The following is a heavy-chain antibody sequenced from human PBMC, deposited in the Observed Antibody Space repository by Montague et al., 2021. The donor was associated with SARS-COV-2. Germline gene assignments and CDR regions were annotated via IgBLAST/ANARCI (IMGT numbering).Heavy chain of an antibody. D-gene: IGHD3-10*01. CDR3: AGGLLWFGEFGY. CDR1: GFTFSSYA. Sequence: SLRLSCAASGFTFSSYAMHWVRQAPGKGLEWVAVIPYDGSNKYYADSVKGRFTISRDNSKNTLYLQMNSLRAEDTAVYYCAGGLLWFGEFGYWGQGTLVTVSS. CDR2: IPYDGSNK. V-gene: IGHV3-30-3*01. J-gene: IGHJ4*02.